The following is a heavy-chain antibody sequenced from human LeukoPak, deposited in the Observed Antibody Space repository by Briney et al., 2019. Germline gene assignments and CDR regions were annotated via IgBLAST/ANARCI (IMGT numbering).Heavy chain of an antibody. J-gene: IGHJ4*02. CDR2: INSNGINT. CDR3: ARASGIDYTDMPDY. D-gene: IGHD1-26*01. Sequence: PGGSLRLSCAASGFTFSNYWMHWVRQAPGKGLVWVSRINSNGINTSYADSVKGRFTISRDNAKNTLNLQMNSLRAEDTAVYYCARASGIDYTDMPDYWGQGTLVTVSS. V-gene: IGHV3-74*01. CDR1: GFTFSNYW.